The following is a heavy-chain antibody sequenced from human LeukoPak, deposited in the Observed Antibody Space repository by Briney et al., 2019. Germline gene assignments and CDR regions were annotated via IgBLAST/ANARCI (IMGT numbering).Heavy chain of an antibody. CDR1: GFTFSSYS. CDR3: ARRRYSGSSQHFDY. Sequence: GGSLRLSCAASGFTFSSYSMNWVRQAPGKGLEWVSSISSGSSYIYYADSVKGRFTISRDNAKNSLYLQMNSLRAEDTAVYYCARRRYSGSSQHFDYWGLGTLVTVSS. J-gene: IGHJ4*02. V-gene: IGHV3-21*01. D-gene: IGHD1-26*01. CDR2: ISSGSSYI.